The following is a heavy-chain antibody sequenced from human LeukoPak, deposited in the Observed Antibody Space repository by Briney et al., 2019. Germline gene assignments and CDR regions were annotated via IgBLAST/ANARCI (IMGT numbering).Heavy chain of an antibody. Sequence: GSLRLSCAAAGFTVSSTYMSWVRQAPGKGLEWVSVIYSGGSSYYADSVEGRFTISRDNSKNTLYLQMNSLRVEDTAVYYCARLPTGDYWGQGTLVTVST. CDR1: GFTVSSTY. CDR3: ARLPTGDY. J-gene: IGHJ4*02. V-gene: IGHV3-53*01. D-gene: IGHD1-1*01. CDR2: IYSGGSS.